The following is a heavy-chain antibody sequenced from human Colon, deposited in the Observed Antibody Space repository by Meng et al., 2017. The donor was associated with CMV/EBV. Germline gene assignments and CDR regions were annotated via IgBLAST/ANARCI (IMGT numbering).Heavy chain of an antibody. CDR3: ARKPNYLGMDV. CDR1: GVSVSTNI. V-gene: IGHV3-53*01. J-gene: IGHJ6*02. CDR2: IHASGTT. Sequence: GESLKISCAASGVSVSTNIMNWVRQAPGKGLEWVSLIHASGTTYYADSVKGRFTISRDDSKNTLYLQMNSLRAEDTAVYYCARKPNYLGMDVWGQGTTVTVSS.